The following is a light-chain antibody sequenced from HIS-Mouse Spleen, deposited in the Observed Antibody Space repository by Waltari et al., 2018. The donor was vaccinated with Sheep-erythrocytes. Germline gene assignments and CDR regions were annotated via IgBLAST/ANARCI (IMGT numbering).Light chain of an antibody. J-gene: IGLJ3*02. V-gene: IGLV2-23*01. Sequence: QSALTQPASVSGSPGQSITISCTGTSSDVGSYNFVSWYQQHPGNAPKLMIYEGSKRPSGVSNRFSGSKSGNMASLTISGLQAEDEADYYCCSYAGSSTPWVFGGGTKLTVL. CDR1: SSDVGSYNF. CDR2: EGS. CDR3: CSYAGSSTPWV.